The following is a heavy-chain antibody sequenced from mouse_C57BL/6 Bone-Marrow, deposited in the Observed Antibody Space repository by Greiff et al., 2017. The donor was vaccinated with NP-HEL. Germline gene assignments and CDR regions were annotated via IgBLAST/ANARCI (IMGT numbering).Heavy chain of an antibody. J-gene: IGHJ1*03. CDR2: IDPENGDT. V-gene: IGHV14-4*01. CDR3: TTVILRAYWYLDV. D-gene: IGHD1-1*01. Sequence: EVKLMESGAELVRPGASVKLSCTASGFNIKDDYMHWVKQRPEQGLEWIGWIDPENGDTEYASKFQGKATITADTSSNTAYLQLRSLTSEDTPVYDCTTVILRAYWYLDVWGTGTTVTVSS. CDR1: GFNIKDDY.